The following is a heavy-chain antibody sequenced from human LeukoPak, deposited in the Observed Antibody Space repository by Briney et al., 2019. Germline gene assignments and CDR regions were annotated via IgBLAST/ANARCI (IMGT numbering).Heavy chain of an antibody. J-gene: IGHJ4*02. D-gene: IGHD2-15*01. CDR1: GFTFSDYA. V-gene: IGHV3-23*01. CDR2: ISHVGGT. CDR3: ARGGPIYCSGDSCYPGDY. Sequence: GGSLRLSCAASGFTFSDYAMSWVRQAPEKGLEWVSTISHVGGTYYADSVRGRFTISRDDSKNMVYLQMDSLRAEDTAVYYCARGGPIYCSGDSCYPGDYWGQGTLVTVSS.